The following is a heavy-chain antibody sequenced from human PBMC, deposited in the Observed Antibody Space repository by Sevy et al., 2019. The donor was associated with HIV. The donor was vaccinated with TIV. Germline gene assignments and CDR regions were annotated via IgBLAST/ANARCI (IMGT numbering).Heavy chain of an antibody. CDR2: IIPIFGTA. CDR3: AALDSGSYLGAFDI. V-gene: IGHV1-69*13. CDR1: GGTFSSYA. J-gene: IGHJ3*02. Sequence: ASVKVSCKASGGTFSSYAISWVRQAPGQGLEWMGGIIPIFGTANYAQKFQGRVTITADESMSTAYMELSSLRSEDTAVYYCAALDSGSYLGAFDIWGQGTMVTVSS. D-gene: IGHD1-26*01.